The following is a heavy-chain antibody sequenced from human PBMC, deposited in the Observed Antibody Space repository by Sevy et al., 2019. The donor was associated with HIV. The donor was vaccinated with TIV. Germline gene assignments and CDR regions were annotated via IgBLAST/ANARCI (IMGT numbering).Heavy chain of an antibody. D-gene: IGHD2-2*01. CDR1: GFTFNYYG. V-gene: IGHV3-30*02. Sequence: GESLKISCTASGFTFNYYGMYWVRQAPGKGLEWVSFIRYDGSNKDYADSMKGRFTISRDNSKNTVYLQMNSLRGEDTAVYHCAKDRVVVVPAAPGLGYYYGMDVWGQGTTVTVSS. CDR2: IRYDGSNK. J-gene: IGHJ6*02. CDR3: AKDRVVVVPAAPGLGYYYGMDV.